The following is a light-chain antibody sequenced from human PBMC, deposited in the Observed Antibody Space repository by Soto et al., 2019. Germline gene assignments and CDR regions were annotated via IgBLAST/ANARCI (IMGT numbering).Light chain of an antibody. J-gene: IGLJ1*01. CDR2: EVS. Sequence: QSVLTHPASVSGSPGQSITISCTGTSSDVGGYNYVSWYQQHPGKAPKLIIYEVSNRPSGVSNRFSGSKSGNTASLTISGLQAEDEADYYCNSYTSKSTGVFGTGTKVTVL. V-gene: IGLV2-14*01. CDR3: NSYTSKSTGV. CDR1: SSDVGGYNY.